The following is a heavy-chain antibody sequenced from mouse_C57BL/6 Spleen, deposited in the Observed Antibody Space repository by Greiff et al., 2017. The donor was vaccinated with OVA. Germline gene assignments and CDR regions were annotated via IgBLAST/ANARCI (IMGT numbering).Heavy chain of an antibody. Sequence: QVQLKESGAELVRPGTSVKVSCKASGYAFTNYLIEWVKQRPGQGLEWIGVINPGSGGTNYNEKFKGKATLTADKSSSTAYMQLSSLTSEDSAVYCCARSAYGSSYPYAMDYWGQGTSVTVSS. CDR3: ARSAYGSSYPYAMDY. CDR1: GYAFTNYL. D-gene: IGHD1-1*01. CDR2: INPGSGGT. V-gene: IGHV1-54*01. J-gene: IGHJ4*01.